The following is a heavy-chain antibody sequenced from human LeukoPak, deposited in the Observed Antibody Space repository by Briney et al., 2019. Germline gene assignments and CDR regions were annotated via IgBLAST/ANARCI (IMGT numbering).Heavy chain of an antibody. Sequence: PGGSLRLSCAASGFSVSTKYMSWVRQAPGKGLEWVSVIYGADGTYYADSVKGRFTISRDNSKNTLYLQMNSLRPEDTAVYYCARDGLLGATNPFDYWGQGTLVTVS. CDR3: ARDGLLGATNPFDY. V-gene: IGHV3-66*01. CDR2: IYGADGT. D-gene: IGHD1-26*01. CDR1: GFSVSTKY. J-gene: IGHJ4*02.